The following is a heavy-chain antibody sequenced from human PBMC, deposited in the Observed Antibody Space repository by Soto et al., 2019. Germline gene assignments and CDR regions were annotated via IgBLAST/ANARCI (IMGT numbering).Heavy chain of an antibody. V-gene: IGHV3-74*01. CDR1: GFTFSSYW. J-gene: IGHJ4*02. Sequence: GGSLRLSCAASGFTFSSYWMHWVRQAPGKGLVWVSRINSDGSSTSYADSVKGRFTISRDNAKNTLYLQMNSLRAEDTAVYYCARGEPVISSGYYYFDYWGQGTLVTVSS. CDR2: INSDGSST. CDR3: ARGEPVISSGYYYFDY. D-gene: IGHD3-22*01.